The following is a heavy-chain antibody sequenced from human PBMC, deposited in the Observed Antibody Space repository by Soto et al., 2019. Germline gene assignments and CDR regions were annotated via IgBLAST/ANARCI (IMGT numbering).Heavy chain of an antibody. V-gene: IGHV4-30-4*01. CDR1: GGSISSGDYY. Sequence: SETLSLTCTVSGGSISSGDYYWSWIRQPPGKGLEWIGYIYYSGSTYYNPSLKSRVTISVDTSKNQFSLNLSSVTAADTAVYYCARDRRGLYDFWSGSHPAGWFDPWGQGTLVTVSS. J-gene: IGHJ5*02. CDR2: IYYSGST. D-gene: IGHD3-3*01. CDR3: ARDRRGLYDFWSGSHPAGWFDP.